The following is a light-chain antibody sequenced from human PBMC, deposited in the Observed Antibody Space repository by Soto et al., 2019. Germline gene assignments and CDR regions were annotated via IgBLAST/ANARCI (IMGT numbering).Light chain of an antibody. CDR3: SSDTCSSTPVV. CDR2: DVS. J-gene: IGLJ2*01. Sequence: QSALTQPASVSGSPGQSITISCTGTSSDVGGYNYVSWYQQHPGKAPKLMIYDVSNRPSGVSNRFSGSKSGNTASLTISGLQAEDEADYYCSSDTCSSTPVVFGGGTKLTV. CDR1: SSDVGGYNY. V-gene: IGLV2-14*01.